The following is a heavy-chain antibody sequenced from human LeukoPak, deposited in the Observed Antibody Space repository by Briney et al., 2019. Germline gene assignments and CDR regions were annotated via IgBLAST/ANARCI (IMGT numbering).Heavy chain of an antibody. Sequence: PSETLSLTCTVAGGSISSYYWSWIRQPPGKGLEWIGYIYYSGSTNYNPPLKSRATISVDTSKNHFSLKLSSVTAADTAVYYCARRTTPSYPYYYYDYYMDVWGKGTTVTVSS. D-gene: IGHD1-7*01. J-gene: IGHJ6*03. CDR2: IYYSGST. CDR3: ARRTTPSYPYYYYDYYMDV. CDR1: GGSISSYY. V-gene: IGHV4-59*01.